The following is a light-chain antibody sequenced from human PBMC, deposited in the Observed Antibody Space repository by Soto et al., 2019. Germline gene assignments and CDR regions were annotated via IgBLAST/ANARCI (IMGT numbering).Light chain of an antibody. CDR1: QTVSSY. CDR2: GAS. V-gene: IGKV3-20*01. CDR3: QHYGSSRT. J-gene: IGKJ1*01. Sequence: EIVLTQSPGTLSLSPGERATLSCRASQTVSSYLAWYQQKPGQAPRLLIYGASSRATGIPERFSGSGSGTAFTLTISRLEPDDFAVYYCQHYGSSRTFGQGTKVEIK.